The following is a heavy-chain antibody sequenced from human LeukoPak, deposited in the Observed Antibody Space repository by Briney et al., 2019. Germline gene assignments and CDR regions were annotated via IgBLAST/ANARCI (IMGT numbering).Heavy chain of an antibody. CDR3: ARLMAGSFAFDY. Sequence: PGGSLTLSWAASGFTFSSYSMNWLRQAPGRGVDGVSSISSSSSSIYYADSVKGRLTISRDNAKNSLYLQMKSLRAADTAVYYCARLMAGSFAFDYWGQGTLVTVSS. D-gene: IGHD6-19*01. CDR1: GFTFSSYS. J-gene: IGHJ4*02. V-gene: IGHV3-21*01. CDR2: ISSSSSSI.